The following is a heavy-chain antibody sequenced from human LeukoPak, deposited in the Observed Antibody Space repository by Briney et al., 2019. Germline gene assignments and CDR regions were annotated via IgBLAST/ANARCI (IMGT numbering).Heavy chain of an antibody. J-gene: IGHJ6*03. CDR2: ISGGST. CDR3: ARDGDRYYYYYMDV. V-gene: IGHV3-38-3*01. Sequence: GGSLRLSCAASGFTVSSNEMSWVRQAPGKGLEWVSSISGGSTYYADSRKGRFTISRDNSKNTLHLQMNSLRTEDAAVCYCARDGDRYYYYYMDVWGKGTTVTISS. CDR1: GFTVSSNE.